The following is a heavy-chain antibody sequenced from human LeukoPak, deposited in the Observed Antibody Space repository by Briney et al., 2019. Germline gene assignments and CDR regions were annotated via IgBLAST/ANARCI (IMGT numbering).Heavy chain of an antibody. CDR3: ARDHSSGWGGNLFDY. Sequence: ASVKVSCKASGYTFTSYGISWVRQAPGQGLEWMGWISAYNGNTNYAQKLQGRVTMTTDTSTSTAYMELRSLRSDDTAVYYCARDHSSGWGGNLFDYWGQGTLVTVSS. J-gene: IGHJ4*02. V-gene: IGHV1-18*01. D-gene: IGHD6-19*01. CDR1: GYTFTSYG. CDR2: ISAYNGNT.